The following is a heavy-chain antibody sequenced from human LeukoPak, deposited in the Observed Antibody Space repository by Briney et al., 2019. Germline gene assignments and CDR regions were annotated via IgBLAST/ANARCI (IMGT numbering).Heavy chain of an antibody. J-gene: IGHJ4*02. CDR2: IDHSGST. CDR1: DDSITMYY. Sequence: SETLSLTCTVSDDSITMYYWTWIRQPPGKGLEWIGSIDHSGSTYYNPSLKSRVTISVVTSKNQFSLKLRSVTAADTAVYYCARDSALAQAVMFDYWGQGTLVTVSS. D-gene: IGHD6-19*01. V-gene: IGHV4-38-2*02. CDR3: ARDSALAQAVMFDY.